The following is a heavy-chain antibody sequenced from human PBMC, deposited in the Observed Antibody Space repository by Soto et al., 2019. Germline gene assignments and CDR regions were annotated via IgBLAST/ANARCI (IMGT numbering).Heavy chain of an antibody. D-gene: IGHD2-8*01. CDR2: IKSKTDGGTT. CDR1: GFTFSNAW. CDR3: TTDRVNGSANSLDAFDI. V-gene: IGHV3-15*01. J-gene: IGHJ3*02. Sequence: PGGSLRLSCAASGFTFSNAWMSWVRQAPGKGLEWVGRIKSKTDGGTTDYAAPVKGRLTISRDDSKNTLYLQMNSLKTEDTAVYYCTTDRVNGSANSLDAFDIWGQGTMVTVSS.